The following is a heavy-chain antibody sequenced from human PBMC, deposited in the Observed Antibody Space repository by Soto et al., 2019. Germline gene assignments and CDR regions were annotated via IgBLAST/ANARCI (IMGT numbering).Heavy chain of an antibody. CDR2: YGGSGGST. J-gene: IGHJ6*03. D-gene: IGHD3-16*01. Sequence: DVQLLESGGGLAQRGGSLRLSCAASGFSFSTYGMTWVRQAPGKGLELVSYGGSGGSTYYADSVKGRFTISRDNSKNTLYLQMNRLRAEDTAVYYCVKFRGRAYHYYYMDVWGNGTTVTVSS. V-gene: IGHV3-23*01. CDR1: GFSFSTYG. CDR3: VKFRGRAYHYYYMDV.